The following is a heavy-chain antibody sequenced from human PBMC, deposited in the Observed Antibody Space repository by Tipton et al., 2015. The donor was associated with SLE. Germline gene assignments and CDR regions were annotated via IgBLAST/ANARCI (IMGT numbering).Heavy chain of an antibody. D-gene: IGHD1-1*01. J-gene: IGHJ3*02. V-gene: IGHV4-34*01. CDR2: INHSGST. CDR1: GGSISGYY. CDR3: ASDGVWNPI. Sequence: TLSLTCAVYGGSISGYYWSWIRQPPGKGLEWIGEINHSGSTNYNPSLKSRVTISVDTSKNQFSLKLSSVTAADTAVYYCASDGVWNPIWGQGTMVTVSS.